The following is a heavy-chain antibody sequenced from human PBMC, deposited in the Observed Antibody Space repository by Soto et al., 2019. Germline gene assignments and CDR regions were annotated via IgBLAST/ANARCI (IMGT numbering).Heavy chain of an antibody. CDR2: IDPSDSYT. V-gene: IGHV5-10-1*01. D-gene: IGHD4-17*01. CDR3: ARTVTTDYYYGMDV. Sequence: WGSLRLSCKGSGYSFTSYWISWVRQMPGKGLEWMGRIDPSDSYTNYSPSFQGHVTISADKSISTAYLQWSSLKASDTAMYYCARTVTTDYYYGMDVWGQGTTVTVSS. CDR1: GYSFTSYW. J-gene: IGHJ6*02.